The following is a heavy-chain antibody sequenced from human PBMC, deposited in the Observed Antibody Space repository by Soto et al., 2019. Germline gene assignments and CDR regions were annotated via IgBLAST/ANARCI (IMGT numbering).Heavy chain of an antibody. CDR2: IWYDGSHK. Sequence: QVQLVESGGGVVQPGRSLRLSCAASGFTFSTYGMHWVRQAPGMGLAWVAVIWYDGSHKDYADSVKGRFTISRDNSKNTLYLQMNSLRVEDTAVYYCARAVGPFDYWGQGTLVTVSS. D-gene: IGHD1-26*01. V-gene: IGHV3-33*01. CDR3: ARAVGPFDY. CDR1: GFTFSTYG. J-gene: IGHJ4*02.